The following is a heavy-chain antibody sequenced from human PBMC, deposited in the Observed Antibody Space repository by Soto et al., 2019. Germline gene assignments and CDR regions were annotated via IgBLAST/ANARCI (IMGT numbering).Heavy chain of an antibody. Sequence: HPGGSLRLSCAASGFTFSSYAMSWVRQAPGKGLEWVSAISGSGGSTYYADSVKGRFTISRDNSKNTLYLQMNSLRAEDTAVYYCAKKMANADAFDIWGQGTMVTVSS. J-gene: IGHJ3*02. D-gene: IGHD2-8*01. CDR3: AKKMANADAFDI. CDR2: ISGSGGST. CDR1: GFTFSSYA. V-gene: IGHV3-23*01.